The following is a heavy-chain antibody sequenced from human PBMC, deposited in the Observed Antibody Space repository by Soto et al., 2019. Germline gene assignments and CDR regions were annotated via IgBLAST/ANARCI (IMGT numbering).Heavy chain of an antibody. J-gene: IGHJ5*02. D-gene: IGHD3-10*01. CDR1: GGSFSGYY. CDR2: INHSGST. V-gene: IGHV4-34*01. CDR3: ARVCCPMVRGFMINWFYP. Sequence: QVQLQQWGAGLLKPSETLSLTCAVYGGSFSGYYWSWIRQPPGKGLEWIGEINHSGSTNYYPSLRRRVTTTVETSMNQFSPTRRSVTACDPAVYYCARVCCPMVRGFMINWFYPWCQGTLVAVSS.